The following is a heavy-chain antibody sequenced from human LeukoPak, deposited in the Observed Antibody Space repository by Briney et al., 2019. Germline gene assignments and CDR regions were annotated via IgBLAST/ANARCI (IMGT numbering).Heavy chain of an antibody. J-gene: IGHJ3*02. Sequence: PGGSLRLSCAASGISFRSYGMHWVRQAPGKGLEWVAVVSDDGSNTYYADSVKGRFTVSRDNTKNTLYLHMNSLRAEDTAVYYCARVDDLDAFDIWGQGTMVTVSS. CDR3: ARVDDLDAFDI. V-gene: IGHV3-30*19. CDR1: GISFRSYG. D-gene: IGHD2-2*03. CDR2: VSDDGSNT.